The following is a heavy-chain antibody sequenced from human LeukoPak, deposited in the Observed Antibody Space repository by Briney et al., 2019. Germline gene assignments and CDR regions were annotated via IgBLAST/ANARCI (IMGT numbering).Heavy chain of an antibody. Sequence: GGSLRLSCAASGFTFSSYAMHWVRQAPGKGLEWVSGITSGGDQTFYADSVKGRFTISRDNSKNTLYLQMNSLRAEDTAVYYCATTVTLDYWGQGTLVTVSS. CDR3: ATTVTLDY. CDR2: ITSGGDQT. V-gene: IGHV3-23*01. J-gene: IGHJ4*02. D-gene: IGHD4-17*01. CDR1: GFTFSSYA.